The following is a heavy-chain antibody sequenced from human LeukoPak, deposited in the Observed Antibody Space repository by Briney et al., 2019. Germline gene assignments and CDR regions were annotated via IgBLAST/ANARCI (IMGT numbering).Heavy chain of an antibody. CDR3: ASMIVVVRDYFDY. Sequence: GGSLRLSCAASGFTFSSYAMSWVRPAPGKGLEWVSAISGSGGSTYYEDSVKGRFTISRDNSKNTLYLQMNSLRAEDTAVYYCASMIVVVRDYFDYWGQGTLVTVSS. J-gene: IGHJ4*02. V-gene: IGHV3-23*01. CDR2: ISGSGGST. CDR1: GFTFSSYA. D-gene: IGHD3-22*01.